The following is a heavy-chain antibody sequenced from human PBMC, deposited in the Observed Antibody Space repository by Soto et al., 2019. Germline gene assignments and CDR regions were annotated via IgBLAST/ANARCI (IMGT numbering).Heavy chain of an antibody. CDR2: ISYDGSNK. Sequence: QVQLVESGGGVVQPGRSLRLSCAASGFSFSSYAMHWVRQAPGKGLEWVAVISYDGSNKYYADSVKGRFTISRDNSKNTLYLQMNTLRGDDTAVFYCAGERADYWGQGTLVTVSS. CDR1: GFSFSSYA. V-gene: IGHV3-30-3*01. J-gene: IGHJ4*02. CDR3: AGERADY.